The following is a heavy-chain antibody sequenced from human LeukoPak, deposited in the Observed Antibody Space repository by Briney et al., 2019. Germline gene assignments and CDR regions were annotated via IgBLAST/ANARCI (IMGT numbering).Heavy chain of an antibody. CDR2: IYYSGST. Sequence: SETLSLTCTVSGGSISSYYWSWIRQPPGKGLEWIGYIYYSGSTNYNPFLKSRVTISVDTSKNQFSLKLSSVTAADTAVYYCARVSGIFGVVTLYYFDYWGQGTLVTVSS. D-gene: IGHD3-3*01. V-gene: IGHV4-59*01. J-gene: IGHJ4*02. CDR1: GGSISSYY. CDR3: ARVSGIFGVVTLYYFDY.